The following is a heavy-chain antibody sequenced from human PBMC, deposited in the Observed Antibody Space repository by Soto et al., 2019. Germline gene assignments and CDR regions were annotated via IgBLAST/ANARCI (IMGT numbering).Heavy chain of an antibody. CDR2: ICAYNGNT. D-gene: IGHD4-17*01. Sequence: QVQLVQSGAEVKKPGASVKVSCKASGYTFSGYAMGWVRQAPGQGLEWMGWICAYNGNTDYAQKFQGRVTMTTDTSTSTAYMELRSLTSDDTAVYYCARPFGDYGDYAWSLRYWGQGTLVTVSS. CDR3: ARPFGDYGDYAWSLRY. V-gene: IGHV1-18*01. CDR1: GYTFSGYA. J-gene: IGHJ4*02.